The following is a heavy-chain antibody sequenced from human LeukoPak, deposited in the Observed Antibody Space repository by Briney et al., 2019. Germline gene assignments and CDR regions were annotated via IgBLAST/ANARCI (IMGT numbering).Heavy chain of an antibody. J-gene: IGHJ6*02. Sequence: SETLSLTCIVSGGSISSYYWSWIRQPPGKGLEWIGYIYYSGSTNYNPSLKSRVTISVDTSKNQFSLKLSSVTAADTAVYYCARDRGLAAPYGMDVWGQGTTVTVSS. D-gene: IGHD6-13*01. CDR2: IYYSGST. CDR3: ARDRGLAAPYGMDV. CDR1: GGSISSYY. V-gene: IGHV4-59*01.